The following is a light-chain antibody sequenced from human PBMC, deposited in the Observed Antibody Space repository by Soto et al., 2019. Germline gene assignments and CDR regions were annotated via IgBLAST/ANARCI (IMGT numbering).Light chain of an antibody. Sequence: QSVLTQPPSVSAAPGQTVTISCSGSNSNIGNNHVSWYQQLPGTAPKLLIFENNKRPSGIPDRFSGSKSGSSASLDITGLQTGDEADYYCGTWDNSLSAGVFGGGTKLTVL. CDR3: GTWDNSLSAGV. CDR1: NSNIGNNH. V-gene: IGLV1-51*02. J-gene: IGLJ3*02. CDR2: ENN.